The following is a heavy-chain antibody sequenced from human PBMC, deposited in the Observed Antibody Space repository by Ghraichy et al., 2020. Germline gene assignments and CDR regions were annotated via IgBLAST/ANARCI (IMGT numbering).Heavy chain of an antibody. Sequence: SETLSLTCNVSGVSISSSSFYWGWIRQPPRKGLEWIGNIYYGGSSFYNPSLKSRVTISVDTSKNQFSLKLRSVTAADTAVYYCARDSGPYYYGSEYYFDYWGQGTLVTVSS. CDR3: ARDSGPYYYGSEYYFDY. D-gene: IGHD3-10*01. V-gene: IGHV4-39*07. CDR2: IYYGGSS. J-gene: IGHJ4*02. CDR1: GVSISSSSFY.